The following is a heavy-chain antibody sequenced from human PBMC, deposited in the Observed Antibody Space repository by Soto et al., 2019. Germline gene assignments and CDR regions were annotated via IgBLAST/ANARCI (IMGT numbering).Heavy chain of an antibody. V-gene: IGHV1-69*01. CDR2: IIPIFGTA. Sequence: QVQLVQSGAEVKKPGSSVKVSCKASGGTFSSYAISWVRQAPGQGLEWMGGIIPIFGTANYAQKFQGRVTITADESTSTAYMELSSLRSEDTAVYYCARELGFGQHSSGYQNAFDIWGQGTMVTVSS. CDR1: GGTFSSYA. J-gene: IGHJ3*02. CDR3: ARELGFGQHSSGYQNAFDI. D-gene: IGHD3-22*01.